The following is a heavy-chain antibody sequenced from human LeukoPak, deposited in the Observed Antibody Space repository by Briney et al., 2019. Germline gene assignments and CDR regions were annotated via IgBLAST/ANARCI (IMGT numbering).Heavy chain of an antibody. V-gene: IGHV3-11*06. D-gene: IGHD2-15*01. Sequence: AGGSLRLSCAASGFTFSDYYMSWIRQAPGKGLEWVSYISSSSSYTNYADSVKGRFTISRDNAKNSLYLQVNSLRAEDTAVYYCARDMVVAARGGMDVWGQGTTVTVSS. CDR3: ARDMVVAARGGMDV. CDR1: GFTFSDYY. J-gene: IGHJ6*02. CDR2: ISSSSSYT.